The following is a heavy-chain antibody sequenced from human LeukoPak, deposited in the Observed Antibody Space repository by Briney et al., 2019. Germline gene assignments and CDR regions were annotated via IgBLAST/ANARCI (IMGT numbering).Heavy chain of an antibody. J-gene: IGHJ4*02. Sequence: GGSLRLSCAASGFTISSNYMNWVRQAPGKGLEWVSVIYSGGSTYYADSVKGRFTISRDNSKNTLYLQMNSLRAEDTAVYYCAREAETRNYFDYWGQGTLVTVSS. CDR3: AREAETRNYFDY. D-gene: IGHD4-17*01. CDR1: GFTISSNY. CDR2: IYSGGST. V-gene: IGHV3-53*01.